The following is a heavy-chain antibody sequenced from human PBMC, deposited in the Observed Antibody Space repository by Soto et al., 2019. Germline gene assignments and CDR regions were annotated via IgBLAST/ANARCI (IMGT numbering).Heavy chain of an antibody. CDR2: IRNKPNGHTT. CDR3: STTVITAPLFEY. D-gene: IGHD2-21*01. CDR1: GFTFSGHY. J-gene: IGHJ4*02. Sequence: GGSLRLSCEGSGFTFSGHYMDWVRQAPGKGLEWLGRIRNKPNGHTTAYAAPVKGRFTISRDDSKNLVYLQMNSLKSEDTALYYCSTTVITAPLFEYWGQGTLVTVSS. V-gene: IGHV3-72*01.